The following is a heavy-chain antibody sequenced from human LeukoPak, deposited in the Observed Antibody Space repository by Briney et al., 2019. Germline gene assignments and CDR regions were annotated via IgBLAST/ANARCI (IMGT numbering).Heavy chain of an antibody. CDR1: GYTFTSYD. Sequence: GASVKVSCKASGYTFTSYDINWVRQATGQGLEWMEWMNPNSGNTGYAQKFQGRVTITRNTSISTAYMELSSLRSEDTAVYYCARLHSISWYLYYFDYWGQGTLVTVSS. D-gene: IGHD6-13*01. V-gene: IGHV1-8*03. CDR2: MNPNSGNT. J-gene: IGHJ4*02. CDR3: ARLHSISWYLYYFDY.